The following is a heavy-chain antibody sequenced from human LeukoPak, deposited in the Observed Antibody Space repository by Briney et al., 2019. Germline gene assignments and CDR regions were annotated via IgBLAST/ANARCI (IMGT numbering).Heavy chain of an antibody. CDR1: GFTFSTYG. J-gene: IGHJ6*03. CDR3: AKGRRGGVLYYMDV. Sequence: PGGSLRLSCVASGFTFSTYGMHWVRQAPGTGLEWVAFIRYDGSNKYYADSVKGRFTISRDNSKNTLYLQMNNLRAEDTAQYYCAKGRRGGVLYYMDVWGKGTTVTISS. CDR2: IRYDGSNK. V-gene: IGHV3-30*02. D-gene: IGHD1-1*01.